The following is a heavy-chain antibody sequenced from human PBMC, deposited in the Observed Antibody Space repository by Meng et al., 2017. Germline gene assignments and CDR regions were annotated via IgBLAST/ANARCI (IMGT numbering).Heavy chain of an antibody. CDR3: ASMGY. V-gene: IGHV3-30*01. J-gene: IGHJ4*02. CDR2: ISYDASNT. Sequence: HVHVVDSGAGVVHPWRARRLSSAASGFTFRSYSLHWVRLAPGKVLEWVPVISYDASNTSYAASVKVRFTISRDNSQTTLYLQMNSLRAEDTAVYYCASMGYWGQGTLVTVSS. CDR1: GFTFRSYS. D-gene: IGHD3-10*01.